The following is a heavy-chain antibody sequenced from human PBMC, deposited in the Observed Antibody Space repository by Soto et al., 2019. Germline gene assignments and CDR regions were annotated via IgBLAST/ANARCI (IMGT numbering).Heavy chain of an antibody. J-gene: IGHJ6*03. D-gene: IGHD3-10*01. CDR1: GGSFSGYQ. CDR3: ARGLILWFGELSRWGGYYYYMAV. V-gene: IGHV4-34*01. Sequence: QVQLQQWGAGLLKPSETLSLTCAVYGGSFSGYQWSWIRQTPGKGLVWIGEINDSGNINSNPSLKSRFIILLDTPKKQISLKLSSVTAAASAVYYCARGLILWFGELSRWGGYYYYMAVWGKGTTVTVSS. CDR2: INDSGNI.